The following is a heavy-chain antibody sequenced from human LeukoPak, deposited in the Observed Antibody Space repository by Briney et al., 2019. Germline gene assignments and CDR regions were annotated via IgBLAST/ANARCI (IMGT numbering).Heavy chain of an antibody. CDR3: ARVRGSTDWYVDY. CDR1: GFDFRSYG. D-gene: IGHD2-2*01. J-gene: IGHJ4*02. V-gene: IGHV3-30*12. CDR2: ISDGGIKK. Sequence: GGSLRLSRAASGFDFRSYGMHWVRQAPGKGLEWVALISDGGIKKYYGDSVKGRFSISRDNSKNTLHLQMNSLSAEDTAVYYCARVRGSTDWYVDYWGQGTLVTVSS.